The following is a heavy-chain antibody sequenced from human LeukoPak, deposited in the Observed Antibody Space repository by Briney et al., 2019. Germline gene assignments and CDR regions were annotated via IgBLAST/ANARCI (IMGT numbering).Heavy chain of an antibody. CDR3: ARDQGIAARGTYFDY. CDR1: GFTFSTYA. CDR2: ISYDGSNK. Sequence: GGSLRLSCAASGFTFSTYAMHWVRQAPGKGLEWVAVISYDGSNKYYADSVKGRFTISRDNSKNTLYLQMNSLRAEDTAVYYCARDQGIAARGTYFDYWAREPWSPSPQ. D-gene: IGHD6-6*01. V-gene: IGHV3-30*01. J-gene: IGHJ4*02.